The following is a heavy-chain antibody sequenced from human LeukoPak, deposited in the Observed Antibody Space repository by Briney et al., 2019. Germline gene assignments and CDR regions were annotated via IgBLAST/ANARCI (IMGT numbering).Heavy chain of an antibody. CDR2: FYYSGST. Sequence: PSETLSLTCTVSGGSISSSSYYWDWIRQPPGKGLEWIGTFYYSGSTYYNPSLKSRVTISVDTSKNQFSLKLSSVTAADTAVYYCARDEGYCSSTSCANYYYYYGMDVWGQGTTVTVSS. CDR3: ARDEGYCSSTSCANYYYYYGMDV. V-gene: IGHV4-39*07. J-gene: IGHJ6*02. CDR1: GGSISSSSYY. D-gene: IGHD2-2*01.